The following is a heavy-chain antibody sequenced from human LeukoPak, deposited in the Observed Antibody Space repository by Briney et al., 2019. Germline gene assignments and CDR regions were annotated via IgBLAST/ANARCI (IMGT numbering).Heavy chain of an antibody. CDR2: IIPIFGTA. CDR3: ASLSGPMWFGMDV. CDR1: GGTFSSYA. D-gene: IGHD1-26*01. Sequence: SVKVSCKASGGTFSSYAISWVRQAPGQGLEWMGGIIPIFGTANYAQKFQGRVTITADESASTAYMELSSLRSEDTAVYYCASLSGPMWFGMDVWGQGTTVTVSS. J-gene: IGHJ6*02. V-gene: IGHV1-69*13.